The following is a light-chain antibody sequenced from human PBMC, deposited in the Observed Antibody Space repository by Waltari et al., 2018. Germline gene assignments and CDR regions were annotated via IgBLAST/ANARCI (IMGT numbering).Light chain of an antibody. CDR1: QRSGDW. CDR2: SAA. J-gene: IGKJ3*01. V-gene: IGKV1-5*03. CDR3: HQYLSSST. Sequence: DIQLTQSPTPLAAFIGARVTIPCRASQRSGDWCAWYQQKQGMSPKLLVHSAATLENVVPSRFSGRESGTEFTLTINNLQPDDFATYFCHQYLSSSTFGAGTTVDFK.